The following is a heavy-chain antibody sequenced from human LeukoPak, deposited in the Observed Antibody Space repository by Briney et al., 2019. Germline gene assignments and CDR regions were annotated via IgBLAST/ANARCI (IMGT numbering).Heavy chain of an antibody. CDR3: AKDTSGWSLT. CDR2: ISDTGGAI. J-gene: IGHJ5*02. CDR1: GFAFSGYE. Sequence: GGSLRLSCVASGFAFSGYEVYWVRQAPGKGLEWISYISDTGGAIHYADSVKGRFTISRDNAKNSLYLQMNSLRAEDTAVYYCAKDTSGWSLTWGQGTLVTVSS. V-gene: IGHV3-48*03. D-gene: IGHD6-19*01.